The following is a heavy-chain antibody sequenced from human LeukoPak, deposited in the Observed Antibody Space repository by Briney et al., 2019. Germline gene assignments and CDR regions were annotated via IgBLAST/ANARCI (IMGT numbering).Heavy chain of an antibody. Sequence: GGSLRLSCAASGFTFSSYAMSWVRQAPGKGLEWVSAISGSGGSTYYADSVKGRFTISRDNSKNTLYLQMNSLRAEDTAVYYCAKFMYYDFWSGYYTFDYWGQGTLVTVSS. CDR3: AKFMYYDFWSGYYTFDY. J-gene: IGHJ4*02. CDR1: GFTFSSYA. V-gene: IGHV3-23*01. D-gene: IGHD3-3*01. CDR2: ISGSGGST.